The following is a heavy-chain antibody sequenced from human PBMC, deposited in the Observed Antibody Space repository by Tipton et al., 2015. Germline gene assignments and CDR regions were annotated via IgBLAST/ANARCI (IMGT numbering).Heavy chain of an antibody. CDR1: GFTFSSYS. CDR3: ARDHGGNTDY. Sequence: SLRLSCAASGFTFSSYSMHWVRQAPGKGLEWVAVIWYDGNNKYYADSVKGRFTISRDNSKNTLDLQMNSLRAEDTAVYYCARDHGGNTDYWGQGTLVTVSS. CDR2: IWYDGNNK. J-gene: IGHJ4*02. D-gene: IGHD4-23*01. V-gene: IGHV3-33*01.